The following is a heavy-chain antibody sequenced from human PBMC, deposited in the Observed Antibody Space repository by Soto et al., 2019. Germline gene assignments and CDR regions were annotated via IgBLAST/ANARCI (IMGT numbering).Heavy chain of an antibody. D-gene: IGHD2-2*01. Sequence: SETLSLTCAVYGGSLSGYYWTLIRQPPGKGLEWIGDINHSGSTNYKPCLKSRVTISVDTSKNQFSLKMSSVTAADTAVYYCARGRKNCSSTRCPYSPYFYYGMDVGGQGTTVTVSS. V-gene: IGHV4-34*01. CDR3: ARGRKNCSSTRCPYSPYFYYGMDV. J-gene: IGHJ6*02. CDR2: INHSGST. CDR1: GGSLSGYY.